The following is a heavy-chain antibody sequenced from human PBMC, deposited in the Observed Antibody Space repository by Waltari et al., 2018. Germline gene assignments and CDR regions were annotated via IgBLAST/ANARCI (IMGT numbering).Heavy chain of an antibody. CDR2: ISTSSSPI. J-gene: IGHJ6*03. V-gene: IGHV3-48*04. D-gene: IGHD3-10*01. CDR1: GFTFSSYS. CDR3: ARGRVNGYMDV. Sequence: EVQLVESGGGLVQPGGSLRLSCAASGFTFSSYSMNWVRQAPWKGLEWISYISTSSSPIYYADSVKGRFTISRDNTKNSLYLQMNSLRAEDTAVYYCARGRVNGYMDVWGKGTTVTVSS.